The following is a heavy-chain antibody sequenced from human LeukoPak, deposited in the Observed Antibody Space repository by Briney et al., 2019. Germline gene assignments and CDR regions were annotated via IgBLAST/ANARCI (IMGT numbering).Heavy chain of an antibody. V-gene: IGHV4-34*01. D-gene: IGHD6-13*01. CDR3: ARGSWAAAGPPGDY. J-gene: IGHJ4*02. CDR1: GGSFSGYY. CDR2: INHSGST. Sequence: SETLSLTCAVYGGSFSGYYWSWIRQPPGKGLEWIGEINHSGSTNYNPSLKSRVTISVDTSKNQFSLKLSSVTAADTAVYYCARGSWAAAGPPGDYWGQGTLVTVSS.